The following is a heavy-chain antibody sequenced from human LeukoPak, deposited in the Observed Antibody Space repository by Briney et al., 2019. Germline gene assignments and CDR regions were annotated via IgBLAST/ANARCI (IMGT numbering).Heavy chain of an antibody. CDR3: AKSNYYDSSGFWFDP. J-gene: IGHJ5*02. V-gene: IGHV4-34*01. Sequence: SETLSLTCAVYGGSFSGYYWSWIRQPPGKGLEWIGEINHSGSTNYNPSLKSRVTISVDTSKNQFSLKLSSVTAADTAVYYCAKSNYYDSSGFWFDPWGQGTLVTVSS. CDR1: GGSFSGYY. CDR2: INHSGST. D-gene: IGHD3-22*01.